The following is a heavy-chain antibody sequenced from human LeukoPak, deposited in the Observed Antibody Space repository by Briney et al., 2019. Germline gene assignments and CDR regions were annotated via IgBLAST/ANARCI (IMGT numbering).Heavy chain of an antibody. V-gene: IGHV3-30*04. J-gene: IGHJ6*02. CDR2: ISYDGSNK. CDR3: AKLQSDGLRTYYGMDV. D-gene: IGHD4-23*01. CDR1: GFTFSSYA. Sequence: GRSLRLSCAASGFTFSSYAMHWVRQAPGKRLEWVALISYDGSNKYYADSVRGRFTISRDNSKNTLYLQMNSLRAEDTAVYYCAKLQSDGLRTYYGMDVWGQGTTVTVSS.